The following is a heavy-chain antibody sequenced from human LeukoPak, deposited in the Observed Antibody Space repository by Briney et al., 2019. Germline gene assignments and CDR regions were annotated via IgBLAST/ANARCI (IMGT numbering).Heavy chain of an antibody. D-gene: IGHD5-18*01. CDR1: GLTFSSYE. J-gene: IGHJ4*02. Sequence: GGSLRLSRAASGLTFSSYEMNWVRQAPAKGLAWVSYISSSGSTIYYADSVKGRFTISRDNAKNSLYLQMNSLRAEDTAVYYCARGGYSYGYEPADYWGQGTLVTVSS. CDR2: ISSSGSTI. CDR3: ARGGYSYGYEPADY. V-gene: IGHV3-48*03.